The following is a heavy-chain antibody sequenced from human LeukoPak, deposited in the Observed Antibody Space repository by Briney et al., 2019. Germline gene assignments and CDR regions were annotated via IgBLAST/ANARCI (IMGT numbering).Heavy chain of an antibody. D-gene: IGHD6-19*01. V-gene: IGHV3-7*01. CDR1: GFTVSSNY. CDR3: ARDLHSGWPFSEFYYMDV. Sequence: GGSLRLSCAASGFTVSSNYMSWVRQAPGKGLECVANINQDGSEKYDVDSAKGRFTISRDNAKNSLFLQLNTLRTEDTALYFCARDLHSGWPFSEFYYMDVWGKGTTVTVSS. J-gene: IGHJ6*03. CDR2: INQDGSEK.